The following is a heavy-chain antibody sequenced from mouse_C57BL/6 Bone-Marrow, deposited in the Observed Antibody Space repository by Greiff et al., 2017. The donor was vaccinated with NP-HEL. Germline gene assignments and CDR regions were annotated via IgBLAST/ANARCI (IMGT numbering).Heavy chain of an antibody. CDR1: GFTFSDYY. Sequence: EVHLVESEGGLVQPGSSMKLSCTASGFTFSDYYMAWVRQVPEKGLEWVANINYDGSSTYYLDSLKSRFIISRDNAKNILYLQMSSLKSEDTATYYCARERYGSSSYYAMDYWGQGTSVTVSS. CDR3: ARERYGSSSYYAMDY. J-gene: IGHJ4*01. V-gene: IGHV5-16*01. CDR2: INYDGSST. D-gene: IGHD1-1*01.